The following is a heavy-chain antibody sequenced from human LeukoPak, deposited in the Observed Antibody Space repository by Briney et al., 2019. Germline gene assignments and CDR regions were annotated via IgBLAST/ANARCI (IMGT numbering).Heavy chain of an antibody. CDR2: IYYSGTT. CDR1: GGSISSYY. Sequence: SETLSLTCTVSGGSISSYYWSWIRQPPGKGLGWIGYIYYSGTTNYNPSLKSRVTISVDTSKNQFSLKLSSVTAADTAVYYCARGVYIAAAQYAYWGQGTLVTVSS. V-gene: IGHV4-59*01. J-gene: IGHJ4*02. D-gene: IGHD6-13*01. CDR3: ARGVYIAAAQYAY.